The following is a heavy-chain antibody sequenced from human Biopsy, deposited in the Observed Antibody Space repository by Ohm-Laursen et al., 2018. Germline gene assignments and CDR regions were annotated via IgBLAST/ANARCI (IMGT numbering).Heavy chain of an antibody. CDR1: GFPFHNYA. V-gene: IGHV3-23*01. D-gene: IGHD3-10*01. CDR2: IYGGGFGT. Sequence: SLSLSCAASGFPFHNYAMNWVRQAPGQGLEWVAGIYGGGFGTYYADSVKGRFSISRDNSENTLYLHMNSLRAEDTAVYFCAKFEGDPTPSYYFDYWGQGTLVTVSS. CDR3: AKFEGDPTPSYYFDY. J-gene: IGHJ4*02.